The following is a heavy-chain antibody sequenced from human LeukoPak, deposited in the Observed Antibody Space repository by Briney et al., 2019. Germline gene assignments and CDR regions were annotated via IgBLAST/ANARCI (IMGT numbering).Heavy chain of an antibody. CDR3: ARSDSGYGQGAFDI. D-gene: IGHD5-12*01. CDR2: IYHSGST. Sequence: PSETLSLTCAVSGGSISSSNWWSWVRQPPGKGLEWIGEIYHSGSTNYNPSLKSRVTISVDKSKNQFSLKLSSVTAADTAVYYCARSDSGYGQGAFDIWGQGTMVTVSS. CDR1: GGSISSSNW. J-gene: IGHJ3*02. V-gene: IGHV4-4*02.